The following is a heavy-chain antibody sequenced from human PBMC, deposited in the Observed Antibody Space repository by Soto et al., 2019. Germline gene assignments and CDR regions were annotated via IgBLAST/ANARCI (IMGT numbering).Heavy chain of an antibody. D-gene: IGHD3-22*01. J-gene: IGHJ4*02. V-gene: IGHV3-30*18. CDR2: ISYDGSNK. Sequence: QVQLVESGGGVVQPGMSLRLSCIGSEFTFNNYGIHWVRQAPGNGLEWVAVISYDGSNKKFADSVQGRLTISRDNSKNTVYLQMNSLRPEDTAVYHCAKDQYYYSSSGYYVFDSWGQGTLVTVSS. CDR3: AKDQYYYSSSGYYVFDS. CDR1: EFTFNNYG.